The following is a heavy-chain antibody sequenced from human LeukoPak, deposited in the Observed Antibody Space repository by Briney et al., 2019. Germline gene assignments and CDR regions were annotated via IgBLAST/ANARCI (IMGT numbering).Heavy chain of an antibody. D-gene: IGHD4-17*01. J-gene: IGHJ5*02. Sequence: PGGSLRLSCAASGFTFSSFAMTWVRRAPGKGLEWVSSITGSHGRTYNTDSVKGRFTISRDNSQNTLYLQMNSLTAEDTAVYYCTKDPNGDYVGAFDPWGQGTLVTVSS. CDR1: GFTFSSFA. CDR2: ITGSHGRT. V-gene: IGHV3-23*01. CDR3: TKDPNGDYVGAFDP.